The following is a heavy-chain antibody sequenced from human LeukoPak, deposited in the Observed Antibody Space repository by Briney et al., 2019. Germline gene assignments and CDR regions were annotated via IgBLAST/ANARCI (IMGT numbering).Heavy chain of an antibody. J-gene: IGHJ6*04. V-gene: IGHV3-21*01. CDR2: ISSSSSYI. D-gene: IGHD2-2*01. Sequence: GGSLRLSCAASGFTFSSYSMNWVRQAPGKGLECVSSISSSSSYIYYADSVKGRFTISRDNAKNSLYLQMNSLRAEDTAVYYCARVGTVVVPAASYYYYGMDVWGKGTTVTVSS. CDR1: GFTFSSYS. CDR3: ARVGTVVVPAASYYYYGMDV.